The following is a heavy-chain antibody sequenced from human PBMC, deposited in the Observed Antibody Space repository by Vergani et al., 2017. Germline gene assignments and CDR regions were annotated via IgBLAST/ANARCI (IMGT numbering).Heavy chain of an antibody. D-gene: IGHD3-22*01. Sequence: QLQLQESGPGLVKPSETLSLSCRVSGDSISSGDYYWSWIRQPPGKGLEWIGYIYYSGSTYYNPSLKSRVTISVDTSKNQFSLKLSSVTAADTAVYYCARVRRDDSSGYYYYYDMDVWGQGTTVTVSS. V-gene: IGHV4-30-4*01. J-gene: IGHJ6*02. CDR2: IYYSGST. CDR3: ARVRRDDSSGYYYYYDMDV. CDR1: GDSISSGDYY.